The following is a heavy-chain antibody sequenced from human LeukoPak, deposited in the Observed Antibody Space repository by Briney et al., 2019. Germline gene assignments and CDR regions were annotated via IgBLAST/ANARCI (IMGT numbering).Heavy chain of an antibody. V-gene: IGHV4-59*12. CDR2: IYYSGST. CDR3: ARRTRNPQRFIAARPGMGFDP. Sequence: SETLSLTCTVSGGSISSYYWSWIRQPPGKGLEWIGHIYYSGSTNYNPSLKSRVTISIDTSKNQFSLRLSSVTAADTAVYYCARRTRNPQRFIAARPGMGFDPWGQGTLVTVSS. J-gene: IGHJ5*02. CDR1: GGSISSYY. D-gene: IGHD6-6*01.